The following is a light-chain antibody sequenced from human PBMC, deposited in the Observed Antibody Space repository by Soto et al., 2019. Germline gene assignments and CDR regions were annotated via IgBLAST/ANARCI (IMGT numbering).Light chain of an antibody. Sequence: QSALTQPASVSGSPGQSITISCTGTSSDVGDHSSVSWYQQQPGKAPKLMIYAVSNRPSGVSNRFSGSKSGNTASLTISGLQAEDEADYYCGSYTTSITVIFGGGTKVTVL. CDR1: SSDVGDHSS. J-gene: IGLJ2*01. V-gene: IGLV2-14*03. CDR2: AVS. CDR3: GSYTTSITVI.